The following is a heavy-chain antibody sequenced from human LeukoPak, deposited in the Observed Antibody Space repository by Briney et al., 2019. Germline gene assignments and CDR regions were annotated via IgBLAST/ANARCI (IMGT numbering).Heavy chain of an antibody. D-gene: IGHD1-26*01. CDR2: IYYSGST. CDR3: ARHKRGANPLYYFDY. J-gene: IGHJ4*02. Sequence: SETLSLTCTVSGGSISSSSYYWGWIRQPPGKGLEWIGSIYYSGSTYYNPSLKSRVTISVDTSKNQFSLKLSSVTAADTAEYYCARHKRGANPLYYFDYWGQGTLVTVSS. CDR1: GGSISSSSYY. V-gene: IGHV4-39*01.